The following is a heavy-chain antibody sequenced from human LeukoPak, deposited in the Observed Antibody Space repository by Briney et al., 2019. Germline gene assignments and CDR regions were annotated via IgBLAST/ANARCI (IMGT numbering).Heavy chain of an antibody. J-gene: IGHJ5*02. CDR3: ARGLIPLSNWFDP. CDR1: GYTFTDFL. V-gene: IGHV1-2*02. CDR2: TNPNSGDT. Sequence: ASVKVSCEASGYTFTDFLIHWVRQAPGQGLEWVASTNPNSGDTNVARRFRGRVAMTRDTSITTAYMVLTRLNSDDTAVYYCARGLIPLSNWFDPWGQGTVVIVSS.